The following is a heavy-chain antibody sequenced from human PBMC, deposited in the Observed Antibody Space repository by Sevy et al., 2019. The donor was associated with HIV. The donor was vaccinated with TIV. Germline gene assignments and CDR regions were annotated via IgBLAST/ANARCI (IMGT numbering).Heavy chain of an antibody. D-gene: IGHD3-22*01. V-gene: IGHV3-23*01. CDR2: ISGSGGNT. Sequence: GGSLRLSCAASGFTFRSYAMNWVRQAPGKGLEWVSCISGSGGNTYYADSVKGRFTISRDNSKNTLYLQMNSLRAEDTAVYSCAKDYYDGSGYYPQGAFDIWCQGTMVTVSS. J-gene: IGHJ3*02. CDR1: GFTFRSYA. CDR3: AKDYYDGSGYYPQGAFDI.